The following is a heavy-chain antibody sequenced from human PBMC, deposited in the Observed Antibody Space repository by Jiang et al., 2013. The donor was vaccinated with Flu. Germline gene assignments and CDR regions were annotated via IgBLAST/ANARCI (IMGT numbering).Heavy chain of an antibody. J-gene: IGHJ5*02. CDR3: ARRLVAGTYWFDP. D-gene: IGHD6-19*01. V-gene: IGHV4-34*01. CDR2: INHSGST. Sequence: LLKPSETLSLTCAVYGGSFSGYYWSWIRQPPGKGLEWIGEINHSGSTNYNPSLKSRVTISVDTSKNQFSLKLSSVTAADTAVYYCARRLVAGTYWFDPWGQGTLVTVSS. CDR1: GGSFSGYY.